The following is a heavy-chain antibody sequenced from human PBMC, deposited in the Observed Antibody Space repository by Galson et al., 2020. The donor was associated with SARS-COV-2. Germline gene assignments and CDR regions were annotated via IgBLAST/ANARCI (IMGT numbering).Heavy chain of an antibody. Sequence: GSLRLSCAASGFTVSSNYMSWVRQAPGKGLEWVSVIYSGGSTYYADSVKGRFTISRDNSKNTLYLQMNSLRAEDTAVYYCARVVVAGSIGDYWGQGTLVTVSS. CDR2: IYSGGST. J-gene: IGHJ4*02. D-gene: IGHD6-19*01. V-gene: IGHV3-66*01. CDR1: GFTVSSNY. CDR3: ARVVVAGSIGDY.